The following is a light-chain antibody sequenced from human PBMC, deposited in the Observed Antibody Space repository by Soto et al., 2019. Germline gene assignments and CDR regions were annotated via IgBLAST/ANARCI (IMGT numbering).Light chain of an antibody. CDR1: QGISSA. CDR2: DAS. Sequence: AIQLTQSPSSLSASVGDRVTITCRASQGISSALAWYQQKPGKAPKLLIYDASSLESGVPSRFSGSGSGTDFTLTISSLQPEDFATYYCQKFNSYIFTFGPGTKVDIK. CDR3: QKFNSYIFT. J-gene: IGKJ3*01. V-gene: IGKV1-13*02.